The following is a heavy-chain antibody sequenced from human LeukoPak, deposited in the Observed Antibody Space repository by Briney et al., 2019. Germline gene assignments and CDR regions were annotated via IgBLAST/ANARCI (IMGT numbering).Heavy chain of an antibody. J-gene: IGHJ4*02. CDR1: GLTFSNYA. V-gene: IGHV3-23*01. Sequence: GGSLRLSCAASGLTFSNYAMSWVRQAPGKGLGCGSAISESGDKTDYADSVRGRFTIYRDNSKDTLYLQMNSLGAADTAVYYCAKDGGGYCNNSSCWGQGTLVTVSS. D-gene: IGHD2-2*01. CDR3: AKDGGGYCNNSSC. CDR2: ISESGDKT.